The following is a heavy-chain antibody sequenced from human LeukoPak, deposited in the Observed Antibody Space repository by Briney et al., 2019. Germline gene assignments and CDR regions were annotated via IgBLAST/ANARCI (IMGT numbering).Heavy chain of an antibody. CDR1: GFTFSSYT. J-gene: IGHJ4*02. CDR3: ARGGRTVTTPVGVDY. D-gene: IGHD4-17*01. CDR2: ISYSNSYI. Sequence: PGGSLRLSCAASGFTFSSYTMNWARQAPGKGLEWVSSISYSNSYICYADSVKGRFTISRDTAKNSLYLQMNSLRAEDTAVYYCARGGRTVTTPVGVDYWGQGTLVTVSS. V-gene: IGHV3-21*01.